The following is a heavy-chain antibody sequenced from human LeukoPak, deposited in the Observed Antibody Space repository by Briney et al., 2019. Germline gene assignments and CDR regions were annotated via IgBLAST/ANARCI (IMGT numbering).Heavy chain of an antibody. CDR2: IYPGDSDI. J-gene: IGHJ3*02. D-gene: IGHD1-26*01. CDR3: ARPLGHSGSYWDAFDI. Sequence: GESLKISCKGSGYSFTSYWIGWVRQMPGKGLEWMGIIYPGDSDIRYSPSFQGQVTISADKSISTAYLQWSSLKASDTAMYYCARPLGHSGSYWDAFDIWGQGTMVTVSS. V-gene: IGHV5-51*01. CDR1: GYSFTSYW.